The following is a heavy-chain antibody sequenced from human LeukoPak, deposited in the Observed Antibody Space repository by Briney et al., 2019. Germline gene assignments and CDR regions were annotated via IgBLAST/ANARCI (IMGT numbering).Heavy chain of an antibody. CDR2: ISGGGGST. D-gene: IGHD3-10*01. J-gene: IGHJ4*02. CDR1: GFSFSSSX. Sequence: SGGSLRLSCAASGFSFSSSXXXXXXXXXXXXXXXXXTISGGGGSTYYADSVKGRFTISRDNSKNALYLQMNSLRAEDTAVYYCAKIHGSGSYYYFDYWGQGTLVTVSS. CDR3: AKIHGSGSYYYFDY. V-gene: IGHV3-23*01.